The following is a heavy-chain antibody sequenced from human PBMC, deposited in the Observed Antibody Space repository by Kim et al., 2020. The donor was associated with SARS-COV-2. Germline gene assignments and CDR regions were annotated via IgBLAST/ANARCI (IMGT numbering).Heavy chain of an antibody. Sequence: SETLSLTCTVSGGSISSSSYYWGWIRQPPWKGLEWIGSIYYSGSTYSNPSLKSRVTISVDTSKNQFSLKLSSVTAADTAVYYCARLYCTNGVCYSGYFDYWGQGTLGTVSS. J-gene: IGHJ4*02. CDR3: ARLYCTNGVCYSGYFDY. CDR2: IYYSGST. V-gene: IGHV4-39*01. CDR1: GGSISSSSYY. D-gene: IGHD2-8*01.